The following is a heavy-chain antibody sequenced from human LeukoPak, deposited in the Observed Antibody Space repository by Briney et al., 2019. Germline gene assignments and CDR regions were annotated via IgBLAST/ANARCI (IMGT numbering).Heavy chain of an antibody. CDR1: GGSISSYY. CDR2: IYSSGTT. CDR3: ARGPTKNYFDS. Sequence: SETLSLTCTVSGGSISSYYWSWIRQPPGRGLEWIGYIYSSGTTNYNPSLKSRVTISVDTSKSQFSLKLSSGAAADTAVYYCARGPTKNYFDSWGQGTVVTVSS. J-gene: IGHJ4*02. V-gene: IGHV4-59*01.